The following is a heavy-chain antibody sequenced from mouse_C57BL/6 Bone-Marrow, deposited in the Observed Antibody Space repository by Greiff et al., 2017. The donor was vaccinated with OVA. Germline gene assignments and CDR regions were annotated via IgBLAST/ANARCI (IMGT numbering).Heavy chain of an antibody. CDR3: ARLGNYAMDY. CDR2: INPGSGGT. CDR1: GYAFTNYL. V-gene: IGHV1-54*01. Sequence: QVQLQQSGAELVRPGTSVKVSCKASGYAFTNYLIEWVKQRPGQGLEWIGVINPGSGGTNYNEKFKGKATLTADKSSSTAYMQLSSLTSEDSEVYFCARLGNYAMDYWGQGTSVTVSS. J-gene: IGHJ4*01.